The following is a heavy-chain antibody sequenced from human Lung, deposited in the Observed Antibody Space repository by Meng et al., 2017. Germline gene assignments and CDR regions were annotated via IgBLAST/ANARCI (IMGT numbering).Heavy chain of an antibody. CDR3: ARDAGYCSGGSCYSVDYFDY. V-gene: IGHV3-11*05. Sequence: GGSLRLSCAASGFIFSDYYMNWVRQAPGKGLEWVSYISTSSRSTDYADSVKGRFTISRDNAKNSLFLQMNSLRAEDTAVYFCARDAGYCSGGSCYSVDYFDYWGQGALVTVSS. D-gene: IGHD2-15*01. J-gene: IGHJ4*02. CDR2: ISTSSRST. CDR1: GFIFSDYY.